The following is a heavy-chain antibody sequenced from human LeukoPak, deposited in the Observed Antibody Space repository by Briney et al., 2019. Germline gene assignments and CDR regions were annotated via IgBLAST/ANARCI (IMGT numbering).Heavy chain of an antibody. V-gene: IGHV4-39*01. D-gene: IGHD6-6*01. CDR3: ARHGIAARPPIDY. J-gene: IGHJ4*02. CDR2: IYYSGST. CDR1: GGSISSSSYY. Sequence: PSETLSLTCTASGGSISSSSYYWGWIRQPPGKGLEWIGSIYYSGSTYYNPSLKSRVTISVDTSKNQFSLKLSSVTAADTAVYYCARHGIAARPPIDYWGQGTLVTVSS.